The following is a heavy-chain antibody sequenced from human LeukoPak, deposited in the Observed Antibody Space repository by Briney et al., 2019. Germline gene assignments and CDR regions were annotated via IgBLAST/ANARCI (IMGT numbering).Heavy chain of an antibody. D-gene: IGHD2-8*02. V-gene: IGHV3-23*01. Sequence: GGSLRLSCAASGFTFSSYGMSWVRQAPGKGLEWVSAITATSRSTHDAESVEGRFSISRDNSKNNRDEQMNSLRPEDTAIYYCATYRQVLLPFESWGQGTLVTVSS. CDR2: ITATSRST. J-gene: IGHJ4*02. CDR3: ATYRQVLLPFES. CDR1: GFTFSSYG.